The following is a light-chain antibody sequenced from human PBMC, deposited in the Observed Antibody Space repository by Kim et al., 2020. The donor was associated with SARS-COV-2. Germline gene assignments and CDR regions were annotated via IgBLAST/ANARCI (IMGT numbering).Light chain of an antibody. Sequence: LGQTVRITCQGDRLRNYYASWYQQKPRQAPLLVIYGKNNRPSGIPDRFSGSNSGNTASLTITGAQAEDEADYYCKSRDTSDDHLGVFGGGTQLTVL. CDR3: KSRDTSDDHLGV. V-gene: IGLV3-19*01. J-gene: IGLJ3*02. CDR1: RLRNYY. CDR2: GKN.